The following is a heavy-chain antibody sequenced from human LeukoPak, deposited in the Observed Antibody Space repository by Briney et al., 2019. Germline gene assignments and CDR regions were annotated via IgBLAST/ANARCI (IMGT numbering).Heavy chain of an antibody. CDR3: ARAIGYCSGGSCYPALLSLRMDV. V-gene: IGHV1-18*01. D-gene: IGHD2-15*01. CDR1: GYTFTSYG. J-gene: IGHJ6*02. Sequence: ASVKVSCKASGYTFTSYGISWVRQAPGQGLEWMGWISAYNGNTNYAQKLQGRVTMTTDTSTSTAYMELRSLRSDDTAVYYCARAIGYCSGGSCYPALLSLRMDVWGQGTTVTVSS. CDR2: ISAYNGNT.